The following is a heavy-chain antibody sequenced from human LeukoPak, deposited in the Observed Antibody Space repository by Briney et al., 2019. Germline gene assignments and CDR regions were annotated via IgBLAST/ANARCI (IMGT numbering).Heavy chain of an antibody. V-gene: IGHV3-23*01. CDR2: IGRTGDI. J-gene: IGHJ3*01. CDR3: AKYQLLNNNYWRDAFDF. CDR1: GFTFSNYW. D-gene: IGHD1-1*01. Sequence: QPGGSLRFSCAASGFTFSNYWMHWVRQAPGKGLEWVSVIGRTGDIFYADSVKGRFTISRDNSKNTLYLQMNSLRAEDTAVYYCAKYQLLNNNYWRDAFDFWGQGTMVTVSS.